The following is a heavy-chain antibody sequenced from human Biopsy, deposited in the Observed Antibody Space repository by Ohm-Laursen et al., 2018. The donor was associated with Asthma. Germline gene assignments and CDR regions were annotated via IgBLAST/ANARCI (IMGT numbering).Heavy chain of an antibody. D-gene: IGHD3-22*01. CDR2: IYYSGST. J-gene: IGHJ4*02. Sequence: TLSLTCIVSYCSITSGGYYWTWLRQHPGKGLEWVGFIYYSGSTYYDPSLKNRVSISIDTSKNQFSLKLSSVTAADKAVYYCARAQDYYDSRGYYRSFDYWGQGTLVTVSS. CDR3: ARAQDYYDSRGYYRSFDY. CDR1: YCSITSGGYY. V-gene: IGHV4-31*03.